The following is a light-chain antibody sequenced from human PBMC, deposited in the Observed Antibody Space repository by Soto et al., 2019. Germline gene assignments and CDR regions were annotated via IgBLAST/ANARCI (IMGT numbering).Light chain of an antibody. CDR1: SPNIGSNY. V-gene: IGLV1-47*02. CDR3: AAWDDSLSGYV. CDR2: SNN. Sequence: QSVLTQPPSASGTPGQRVTTPCPGSSPNIGSNYVYWYQQLPGTAPKLLINSNNQRPSGVPDRFSGSKSGTSASLAISGLRSEDEADYYCAAWDDSLSGYVFGTGTQLTVL. J-gene: IGLJ1*01.